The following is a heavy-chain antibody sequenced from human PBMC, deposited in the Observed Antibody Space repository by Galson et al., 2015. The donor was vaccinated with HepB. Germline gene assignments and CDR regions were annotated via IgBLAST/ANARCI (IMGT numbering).Heavy chain of an antibody. CDR2: IWHDGSDK. J-gene: IGHJ4*02. Sequence: SLRLSCAASGFSFSSHNMHWVRQTPGKGLEWVAVIWHDGSDKYYADSVKGRFTISRDNSKNTLYLQMNSLRVEDTAVYYCARVAGFGEYLIDNWGQGILVTVSS. D-gene: IGHD3-10*01. CDR1: GFSFSSHN. V-gene: IGHV3-33*08. CDR3: ARVAGFGEYLIDN.